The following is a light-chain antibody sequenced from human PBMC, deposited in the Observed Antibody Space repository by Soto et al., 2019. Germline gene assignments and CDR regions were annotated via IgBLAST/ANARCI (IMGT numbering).Light chain of an antibody. V-gene: IGLV2-8*01. CDR3: LSYAGRETGV. CDR2: EVY. Sequence: QSALTQPPSASGAPGQAVTISCTGSSNYIGAYNYVSWYQPPPGKVPTLLIYEVYRRPSGVPDRFSASKSGNTASLTVSGLQPEDEADYYCLSYAGRETGVFGSGTKVTVL. J-gene: IGLJ1*01. CDR1: SNYIGAYNY.